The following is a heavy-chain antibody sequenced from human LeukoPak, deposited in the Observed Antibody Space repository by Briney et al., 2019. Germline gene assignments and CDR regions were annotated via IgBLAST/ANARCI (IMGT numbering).Heavy chain of an antibody. D-gene: IGHD2-15*01. CDR1: GFTFSSFE. Sequence: GGSLRLSCAASGFTFSSFEMNWVRQAPGKGLEWVSFISSSGRTIYYADSVKGRFTISRDNARNSLYLEMKSLRAEDTAIYYCARDIPPRQYCDGGTCYLDSWGQGTLVTVSS. J-gene: IGHJ4*02. V-gene: IGHV3-48*03. CDR3: ARDIPPRQYCDGGTCYLDS. CDR2: ISSSGRTI.